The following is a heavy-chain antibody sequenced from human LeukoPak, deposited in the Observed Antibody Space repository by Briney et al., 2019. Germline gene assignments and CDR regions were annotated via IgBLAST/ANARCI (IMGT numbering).Heavy chain of an antibody. CDR1: GYTFTGYY. Sequence: ASVKVSCKASGYTFTGYYMHWVRQAPGQGLEWMGWINPNSGDTNYAQKFQGRVTMTRDTSISTAYMELSRLRSDDTAVYYCARDVAGTVYYYYYGMDVWGQGTTVTVSS. V-gene: IGHV1-2*02. J-gene: IGHJ6*02. CDR3: ARDVAGTVYYYYYGMDV. D-gene: IGHD6-19*01. CDR2: INPNSGDT.